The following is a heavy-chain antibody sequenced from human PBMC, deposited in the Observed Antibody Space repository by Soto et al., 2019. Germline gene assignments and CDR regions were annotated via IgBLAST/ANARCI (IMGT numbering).Heavy chain of an antibody. CDR3: ARDCPITMVRGVMGHYYYGMDV. J-gene: IGHJ6*02. V-gene: IGHV1-18*01. Sequence: ASVKVSCKASGYTFTSYGISWVRQAPGQGLEWMGWISAYNGNTNYAQKLQGRVTMTTDTSTSTAYMELRSLRSDDTAVYYCARDCPITMVRGVMGHYYYGMDVWGQGTTVTAP. D-gene: IGHD3-10*01. CDR1: GYTFTSYG. CDR2: ISAYNGNT.